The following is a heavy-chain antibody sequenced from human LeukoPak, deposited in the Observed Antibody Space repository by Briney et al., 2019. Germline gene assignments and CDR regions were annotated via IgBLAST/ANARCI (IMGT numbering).Heavy chain of an antibody. CDR2: IYYSGST. CDR3: AREGLRSIAARRGTRDYMDV. Sequence: SETLSLTCTVSGGSISSYYWSWIRQPPGKGLEWIGYIYYSGSTKYNPSLKSRVTISVDTPKNQFSLKLSSVTAADTAVYYCAREGLRSIAARRGTRDYMDVWGKGTTVIVSS. D-gene: IGHD6-6*01. J-gene: IGHJ6*03. CDR1: GGSISSYY. V-gene: IGHV4-59*01.